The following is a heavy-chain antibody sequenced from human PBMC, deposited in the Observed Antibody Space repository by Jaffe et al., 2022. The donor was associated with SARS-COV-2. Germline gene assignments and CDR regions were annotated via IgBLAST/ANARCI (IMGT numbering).Heavy chain of an antibody. CDR1: GFSLSTSGVG. V-gene: IGHV2-5*02. Sequence: QITLKESGPTLVKPTQTLTLTCTFSGFSLSTSGVGVGWIRQPPGKALEWLALIYWDDDKRYSPSLKSRLTITKDTSKNQVVLTMTNMDPVDTATYYCAHIRSSYYDSSGYYFATDFDYWGQGTLVTVSS. D-gene: IGHD3-22*01. J-gene: IGHJ4*02. CDR3: AHIRSSYYDSSGYYFATDFDY. CDR2: IYWDDDK.